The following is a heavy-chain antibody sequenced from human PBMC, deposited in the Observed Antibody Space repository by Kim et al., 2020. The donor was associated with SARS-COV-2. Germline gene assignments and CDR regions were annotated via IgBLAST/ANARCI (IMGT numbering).Heavy chain of an antibody. J-gene: IGHJ4*02. V-gene: IGHV3-33*01. D-gene: IGHD5-18*01. Sequence: GGSLRLSCAASGFTFSSYGMHWVRQAPGKGLEWVAVIWYDGSNKYYADSVKGRFTISRDNSKNTLYLQMNSLRAEDTAVYYCARDFARGLWFDYWGQGTLVTVSS. CDR3: ARDFARGLWFDY. CDR2: IWYDGSNK. CDR1: GFTFSSYG.